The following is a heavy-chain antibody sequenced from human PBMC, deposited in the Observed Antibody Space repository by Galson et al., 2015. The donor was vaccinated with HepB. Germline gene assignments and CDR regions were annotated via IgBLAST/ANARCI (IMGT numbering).Heavy chain of an antibody. D-gene: IGHD2-15*01. CDR1: GFSFTRYA. CDR3: AKDGIMVANNPYHFHY. Sequence: SLRLSCAASGFSFTRYAMTWVRQAPGKGLEWVSSITSSGGNSYYTDSGKGRFTVSRDNSKNTLLLQLNSLGAEDTAMYFCAKDGIMVANNPYHFHYWGQGTLVTVSS. V-gene: IGHV3-23*01. CDR2: ITSSGGNS. J-gene: IGHJ4*02.